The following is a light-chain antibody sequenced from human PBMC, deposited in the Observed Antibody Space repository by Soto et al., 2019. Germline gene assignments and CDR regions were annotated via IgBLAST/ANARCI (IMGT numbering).Light chain of an antibody. J-gene: IGKJ2*01. V-gene: IGKV1-39*01. CDR3: QQSDSTPYT. CDR1: QTISTY. Sequence: DIQMTQSPSSLSASVGDRVTITCRASQTISTYLNWYQQKPGKAPRLLIYDASSLLSGVPSGFIGSGSGTDFTLTIASLQPEDFSTNYCQQSDSTPYTFGQGTKVEI. CDR2: DAS.